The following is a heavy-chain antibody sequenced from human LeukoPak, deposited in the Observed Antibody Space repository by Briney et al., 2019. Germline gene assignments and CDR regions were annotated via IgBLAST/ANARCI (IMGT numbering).Heavy chain of an antibody. CDR2: ISAYNGNT. Sequence: GASVKVSCKAPGYTFTSYGISWVRQAPGQGLEWMGWISAYNGNTNYAQKLQGRVTMTTDTSTSTAYMELRSLRSDDTAVHYCAGPTPSRYGSGWYDYWGQGTLVTVSS. CDR3: AGPTPSRYGSGWYDY. D-gene: IGHD6-19*01. J-gene: IGHJ4*02. CDR1: GYTFTSYG. V-gene: IGHV1-18*01.